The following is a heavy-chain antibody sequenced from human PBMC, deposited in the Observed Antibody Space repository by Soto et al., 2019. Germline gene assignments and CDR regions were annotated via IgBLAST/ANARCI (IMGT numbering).Heavy chain of an antibody. CDR3: ARDVMVRGVTLFDY. Sequence: GGSLRLSCAASGFTFSSYWMSWVRQAPGKGLEWVANIKQDGSEKYYVDSVKGRFTISRDNAKNSLYLQMNSLRAEDTAVYYCARDVMVRGVTLFDYWGQGTLVTVSS. J-gene: IGHJ4*02. V-gene: IGHV3-7*01. D-gene: IGHD3-10*01. CDR2: IKQDGSEK. CDR1: GFTFSSYW.